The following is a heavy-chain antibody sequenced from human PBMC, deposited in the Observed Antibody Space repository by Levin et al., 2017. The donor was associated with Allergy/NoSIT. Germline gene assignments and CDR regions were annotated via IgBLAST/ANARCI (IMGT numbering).Heavy chain of an antibody. D-gene: IGHD1-26*01. CDR3: ARDLPPYSGSYHFEY. Sequence: PGGSLRLSCTASGFSVSDYMMHWVRQAPGKGLEWVAVTSDDGGNGYYADSVKGRFTISRDHSNNTLYLQMNSLRPEDTAVYYCARDLPPYSGSYHFEYWGQGTLVTVSS. J-gene: IGHJ4*02. CDR1: GFSVSDYM. CDR2: TSDDGGNG. V-gene: IGHV3-30-3*01.